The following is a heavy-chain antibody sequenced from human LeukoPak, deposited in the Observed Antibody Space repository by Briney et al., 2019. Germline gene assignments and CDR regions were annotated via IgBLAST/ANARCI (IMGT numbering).Heavy chain of an antibody. J-gene: IGHJ3*02. Sequence: GGSLRLSCAASGFIFSDHYMDWVRQAPGKGLEWVGRTRNEANIYTTKYAASVKGRFTISRDDSKNSLYLQMNSLNTEGTAVYYCASPVGATTVRAFDIWGQGTMVTVSS. CDR2: TRNEANIYTT. CDR3: ASPVGATTVRAFDI. V-gene: IGHV3-72*01. CDR1: GFIFSDHY. D-gene: IGHD1-26*01.